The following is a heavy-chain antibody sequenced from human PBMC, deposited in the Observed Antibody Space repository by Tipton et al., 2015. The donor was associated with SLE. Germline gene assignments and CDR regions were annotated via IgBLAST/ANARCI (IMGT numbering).Heavy chain of an antibody. CDR2: ISDSGSA. V-gene: IGHV4-59*01. D-gene: IGHD5-18*01. CDR1: GASISRFY. J-gene: IGHJ4*02. CDR3: ARGARGNSYGSDEDFDY. Sequence: GLVKPSETLSLTCSVSGASISRFYWNWIRQPPGKGLEWIGYISDSGSATYNPSLKSRVTILVATSKSQLSLDLSSVTAADTAVYYCARGARGNSYGSDEDFDYWGQGTLVTVSS.